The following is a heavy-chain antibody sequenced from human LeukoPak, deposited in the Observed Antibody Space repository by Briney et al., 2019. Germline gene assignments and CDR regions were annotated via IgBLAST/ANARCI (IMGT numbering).Heavy chain of an antibody. CDR2: IRSDNGNA. D-gene: IGHD6-19*01. J-gene: IGHJ5*02. V-gene: IGHV1-18*04. Sequence: GASVKVSCKASGYSFNMYGISWLRKAPGQGLEWMGWIRSDNGNADYAQKFQGRVSMTTDPSTSTVYMELKSLRSDDTAVYYCARRSKLVSSATWGWFDPWGQGTQVTVSS. CDR1: GYSFNMYG. CDR3: ARRSKLVSSATWGWFDP.